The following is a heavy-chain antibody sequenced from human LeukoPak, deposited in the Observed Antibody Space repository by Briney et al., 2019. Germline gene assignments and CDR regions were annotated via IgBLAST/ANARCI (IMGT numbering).Heavy chain of an antibody. CDR2: ISAYNGNT. V-gene: IGHV1-18*01. Sequence: ASVKVSCKASGYTFASYGISWVRQAPGQGLEWMGWISAYNGNTNYAQKLQGRVTMTTDTSTSTAYMELRSLRSDDTAVYYCATPYYYDSSGPPAFDIWGQGTTVTVSS. CDR1: GYTFASYG. J-gene: IGHJ3*02. CDR3: ATPYYYDSSGPPAFDI. D-gene: IGHD3-22*01.